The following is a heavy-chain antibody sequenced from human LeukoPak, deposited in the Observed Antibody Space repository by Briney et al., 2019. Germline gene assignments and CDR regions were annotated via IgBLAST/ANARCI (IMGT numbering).Heavy chain of an antibody. D-gene: IGHD6-19*01. V-gene: IGHV1-18*01. CDR3: ARDLKMGYSSGRYSWGTGSSNDY. CDR2: IIAYNGNT. CDR1: GYTFTIYG. J-gene: IGHJ4*02. Sequence: GASVKVSCTASGYTFTIYGISWVRQAPGQGGEGMGWIIAYNGNTNYAQKLQGRVTITTDTSTSTAYMELRSLRSDDTAVYYCARDLKMGYSSGRYSWGTGSSNDYWGQGTLVTVSS.